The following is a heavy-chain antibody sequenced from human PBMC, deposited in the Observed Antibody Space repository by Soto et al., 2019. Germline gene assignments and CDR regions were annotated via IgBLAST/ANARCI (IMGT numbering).Heavy chain of an antibody. Sequence: SETLSLTCTVSGGSVSSGSYYWSWIRQPPGKGLEWIGYMYYSGSTNHNPSLKSRVTISLDTSKNQFSLKLSSVTAADTAVYFCARTRDFWSGNDAFDIWGQGTMVTVSS. J-gene: IGHJ3*02. CDR2: MYYSGST. V-gene: IGHV4-61*01. D-gene: IGHD3-3*01. CDR1: GGSVSSGSYY. CDR3: ARTRDFWSGNDAFDI.